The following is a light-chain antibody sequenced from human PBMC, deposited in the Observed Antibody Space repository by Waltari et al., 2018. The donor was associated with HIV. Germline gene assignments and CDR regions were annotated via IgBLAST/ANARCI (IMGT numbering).Light chain of an antibody. CDR1: QTIATY. Sequence: DIQMTQSPSSRSASVGDRITITCRASQTIATYLNWYQQKPGKAPKLPIYSASRLQSGVPSRFSGSGSGTDFTLTITSLQPDDFATYYCQQSYRTPRTFGQGTKLEI. CDR2: SAS. V-gene: IGKV1-39*01. CDR3: QQSYRTPRT. J-gene: IGKJ2*01.